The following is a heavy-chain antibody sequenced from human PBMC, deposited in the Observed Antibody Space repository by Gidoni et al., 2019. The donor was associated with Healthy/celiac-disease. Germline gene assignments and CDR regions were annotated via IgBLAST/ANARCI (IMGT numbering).Heavy chain of an antibody. CDR2: SSYDGSYK. CDR1: VFTFSSYA. CDR3: ARDVGATRAFDI. V-gene: IGHV3-30-3*01. Sequence: QVQLVESGGGVVQPGRSLRLSCAASVFTFSSYAMPWVRQAPGKGLGWWAVSSYDGSYKYYADSVKGRFTISRDNSKNTLYLQMNSLRAEDTAVYYCARDVGATRAFDIWGQGTMVTVSS. J-gene: IGHJ3*02. D-gene: IGHD1-26*01.